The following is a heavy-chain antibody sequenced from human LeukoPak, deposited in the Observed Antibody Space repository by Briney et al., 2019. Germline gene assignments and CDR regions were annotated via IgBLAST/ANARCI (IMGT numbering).Heavy chain of an antibody. CDR3: SKRGSDSPSCFQH. Sequence: GGSLRLSCAASGSTFSTYAMTWVRQVPGKGPEWVSAISSSGADTHYADSVKGRFTISRDNSKNTLYLQMNSLRAEDTAVYYCSKRGSDSPSCFQHWGQGTLDTVSS. V-gene: IGHV3-23*01. CDR1: GSTFSTYA. D-gene: IGHD2-21*02. J-gene: IGHJ1*01. CDR2: ISSSGADT.